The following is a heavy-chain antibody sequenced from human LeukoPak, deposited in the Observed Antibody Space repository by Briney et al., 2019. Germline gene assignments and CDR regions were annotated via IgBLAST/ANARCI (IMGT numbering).Heavy chain of an antibody. CDR2: ISGSGGST. CDR1: GFTFSSYA. CDR3: AKPYYDFWSGYYSY. D-gene: IGHD3-3*01. V-gene: IGHV3-23*01. J-gene: IGHJ4*02. Sequence: GGSLRLSCAASGFTFSSYAMSWVRQAPGKGLEWVSAISGSGGSTYYADSVKGRFTISRDNSKNTLYLQMNSLRAEDTAVYYCAKPYYDFWSGYYSYWGQGTLVTASS.